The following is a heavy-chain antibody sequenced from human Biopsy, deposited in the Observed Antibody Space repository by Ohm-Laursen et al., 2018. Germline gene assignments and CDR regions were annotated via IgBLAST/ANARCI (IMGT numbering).Heavy chain of an antibody. V-gene: IGHV4-59*08. J-gene: IGHJ4*02. CDR1: GASVRSHF. CDR3: ARLSTLFGVADFTDD. CDR2: ISNSGTT. D-gene: IGHD3-3*01. Sequence: SETLSLTCTLSGASVRSHFLTWIRQPPGKGLQWIGSISNSGTTKSSPSLKSRVNISLHTSKNQLSLKLTSVTAADMAVYYCARLSTLFGVADFTDDWGQGTLVTVSS.